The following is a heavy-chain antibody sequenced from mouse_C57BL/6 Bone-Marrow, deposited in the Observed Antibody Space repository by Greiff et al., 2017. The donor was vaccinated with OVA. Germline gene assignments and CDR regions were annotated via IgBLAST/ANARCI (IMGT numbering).Heavy chain of an antibody. V-gene: IGHV1-55*01. CDR3: ARAYGSYWDFDV. CDR1: GYTFTSYW. J-gene: IGHJ1*03. Sequence: QVQLKQPGAELVKPGASVKMSCKASGYTFTSYWITWVKQRPGQGLEWIGDIYPGSGSTNYNEKFKSKATLTVDTSSSTAYMQLSSLTSEDSAVYYCARAYGSYWDFDVWGTGTTVTVSS. CDR2: IYPGSGST. D-gene: IGHD1-1*01.